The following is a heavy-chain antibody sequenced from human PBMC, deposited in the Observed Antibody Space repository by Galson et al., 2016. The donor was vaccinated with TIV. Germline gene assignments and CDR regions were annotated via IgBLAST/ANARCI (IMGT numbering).Heavy chain of an antibody. CDR1: GGSISTGDYY. D-gene: IGHD2-15*01. V-gene: IGHV4-30-4*01. CDR2: FYYSGST. J-gene: IGHJ4*02. Sequence: LSLTCTVSGGSISTGDYYWMWIRQPPGKGLEWIGSFYYSGSTYYNPSLESRLTVSVDTSKNQFSLKLSSVTAADTAAFYCARARRVARVVVAATGTAIDHWGQGTLVTVSS. CDR3: ARARRVARVVVAATGTAIDH.